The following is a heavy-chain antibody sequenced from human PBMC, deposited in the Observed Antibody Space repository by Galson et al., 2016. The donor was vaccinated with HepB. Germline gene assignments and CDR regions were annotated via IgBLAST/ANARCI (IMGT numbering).Heavy chain of an antibody. CDR1: GYTFTSYY. Sequence: SVKVSCKASGYTFTSYYVHWVRRAPGQGLEWMGMNNPSGGSTTYAQKFQDRVTLTRDTSTSTVYMQLSSLKSEDTAMYYCARDNTGWYEGDYWGQGTLVTVS. CDR3: ARDNTGWYEGDY. CDR2: NNPSGGST. J-gene: IGHJ4*02. D-gene: IGHD6-19*01. V-gene: IGHV1-46*01.